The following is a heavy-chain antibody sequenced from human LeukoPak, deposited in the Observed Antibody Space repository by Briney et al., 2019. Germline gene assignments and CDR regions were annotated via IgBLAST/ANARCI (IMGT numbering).Heavy chain of an antibody. CDR3: ARDLHRRDGYNFGAFDI. Sequence: GASVKVSCKASGYSFTSYYMHWVRQAPGQGLEWMGFINPSGSSAAYAQKFQGRLTMTRDMFTSTDYMELTSLTSDDTAVYYCARDLHRRDGYNFGAFDIWGQGTMVTVSS. D-gene: IGHD5-24*01. V-gene: IGHV1-46*01. J-gene: IGHJ3*02. CDR1: GYSFTSYY. CDR2: INPSGSSA.